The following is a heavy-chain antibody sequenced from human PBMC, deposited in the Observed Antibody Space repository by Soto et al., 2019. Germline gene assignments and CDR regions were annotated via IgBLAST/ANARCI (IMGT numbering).Heavy chain of an antibody. CDR3: SYRRWLARGRGWFDP. CDR1: GFSLSSGVG. J-gene: IGHJ5*02. Sequence: QITLRESGPTLVKPTETLTLTCSFSGFSLSSGVGVGWVRQPPGKALEWLAVIYWDNDKRSSPSLKSRLTIPKDTSRNQVFLTMTNMDPVDTAIYYCSYRRWLARGRGWFDPWGPGIPVTVSS. CDR2: IYWDNDK. V-gene: IGHV2-5*02. D-gene: IGHD6-19*01.